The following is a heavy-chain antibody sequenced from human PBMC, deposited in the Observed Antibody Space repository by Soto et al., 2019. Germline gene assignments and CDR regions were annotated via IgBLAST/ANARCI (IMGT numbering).Heavy chain of an antibody. Sequence: QVQLVESGGGVVQPGRSLRLSCAASGFTFSSYGMHWVRQAPGKGLEWVAVIWYDGSNKYYADSVKGRFTISRDNSKNTLYLQMNSLRAEDTAVYYCAREAYSAMSPLFNDIWGQGTMVTVSS. CDR2: IWYDGSNK. J-gene: IGHJ3*02. D-gene: IGHD6-13*01. CDR1: GFTFSSYG. CDR3: AREAYSAMSPLFNDI. V-gene: IGHV3-33*01.